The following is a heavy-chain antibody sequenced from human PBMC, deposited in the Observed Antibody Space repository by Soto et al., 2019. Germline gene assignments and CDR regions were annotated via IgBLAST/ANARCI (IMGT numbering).Heavy chain of an antibody. Sequence: PGGSLRLSCAASGFTFSSYAMSWVRQAPGKGLEWVSAISGSGGSTYYADSVKGRFTISRDNSKNTLYLQMNSLRAEDTAVYYCAKVWDFWSGYYKNGAFDIWGQGTMVT. CDR3: AKVWDFWSGYYKNGAFDI. D-gene: IGHD3-3*01. V-gene: IGHV3-23*01. CDR2: ISGSGGST. J-gene: IGHJ3*02. CDR1: GFTFSSYA.